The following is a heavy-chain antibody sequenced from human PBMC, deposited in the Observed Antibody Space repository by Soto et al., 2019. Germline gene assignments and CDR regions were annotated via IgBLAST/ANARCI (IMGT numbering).Heavy chain of an antibody. J-gene: IGHJ2*01. D-gene: IGHD4-17*01. CDR3: ARHPIYGDYVWVWYFDL. V-gene: IGHV4-59*08. CDR2: IYYSGST. CDR1: GGSISSYY. Sequence: SETLSLTCTVSGGSISSYYWSWIRQPPGKGLEWIGYIYYSGSTNYNPSLKSRVTISVDTSKNQFSLKLSSVTAADTAVYYCARHPIYGDYVWVWYFDLWGRGTLVTV.